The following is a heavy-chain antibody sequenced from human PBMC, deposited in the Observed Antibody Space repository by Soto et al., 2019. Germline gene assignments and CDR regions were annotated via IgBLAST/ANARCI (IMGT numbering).Heavy chain of an antibody. CDR3: ARDSASGYDYHSYAY. CDR2: ISPDSGGT. V-gene: IGHV1-2*04. J-gene: IGHJ4*02. Sequence: QVQLVQSGAEVKKPGASVKVSCKTSGYTFTGYYIHWVRQAPGQGLEWMGWISPDSGGTNYAQRFQGWVTMTRDTSTRTAYMVVRSDDTAVYYCARDSASGYDYHSYAYWGQGTLVTVSS. CDR1: GYTFTGYY. D-gene: IGHD5-12*01.